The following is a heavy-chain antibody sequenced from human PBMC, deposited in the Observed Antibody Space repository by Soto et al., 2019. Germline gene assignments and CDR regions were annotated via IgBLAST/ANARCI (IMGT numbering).Heavy chain of an antibody. J-gene: IGHJ4*02. CDR1: GFTFSSYA. D-gene: IGHD2-2*01. Sequence: PGGSLRLSCAASGFTFSSYAMSWVRQAPGKGLEWVSAISGSGGSTYYADTVKGRFTISRDNSKNTLYLQMNSLRAEDTAVYYCAKDLSRPICCSSTSCYGWGQGTLVTVSS. CDR2: ISGSGGST. CDR3: AKDLSRPICCSSTSCYG. V-gene: IGHV3-23*01.